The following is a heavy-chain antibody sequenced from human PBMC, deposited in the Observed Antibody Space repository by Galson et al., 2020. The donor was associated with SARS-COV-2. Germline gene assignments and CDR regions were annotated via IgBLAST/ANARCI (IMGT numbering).Heavy chain of an antibody. J-gene: IGHJ4*02. D-gene: IGHD4-17*01. CDR1: GFIFSTSV. V-gene: IGHV3-30*18. CDR2: ISSDGRVK. Sequence: SLKIPCAASGFIFSTSVMHWVRQPPGKGLEWVALISSDGRVKKYVDSVKGRFTISRDNSKNTLYLQLNSLRAEDTVMYYCVKLDLSTTTADPFDCGGQATLVTVSS. CDR3: VKLDLSTTTADPFDC.